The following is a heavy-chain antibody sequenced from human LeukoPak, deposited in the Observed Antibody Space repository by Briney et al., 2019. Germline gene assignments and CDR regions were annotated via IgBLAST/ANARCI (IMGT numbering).Heavy chain of an antibody. Sequence: PSETLSLTCTVSGGSISSHYWSWLRQPPGKGLEWIGYIYYSGSTNCNPSLKSRVTISVDTSKNQFSLKLSSVTAADTAVYYCARGIVVVVFDIWGQGTMVTVSS. CDR1: GGSISSHY. V-gene: IGHV4-59*11. CDR2: IYYSGST. D-gene: IGHD2-2*01. J-gene: IGHJ3*02. CDR3: ARGIVVVVFDI.